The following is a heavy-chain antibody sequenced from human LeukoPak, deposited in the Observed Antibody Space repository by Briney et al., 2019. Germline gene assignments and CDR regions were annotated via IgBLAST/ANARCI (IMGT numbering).Heavy chain of an antibody. CDR3: AKGRRGWGNDY. CDR2: ISYDGSNK. D-gene: IGHD6-19*01. CDR1: GFTFSSYG. V-gene: IGHV3-30*18. Sequence: PGRSLRLSCAASGFTFSSYGMHWVRQAPGKGLEWVAVISYDGSNKYYADSVKGRFTISRDNSKNTLYLQMNSLRAEDTAVYYCAKGRRGWGNDYWGQGTLVSLSS. J-gene: IGHJ4*02.